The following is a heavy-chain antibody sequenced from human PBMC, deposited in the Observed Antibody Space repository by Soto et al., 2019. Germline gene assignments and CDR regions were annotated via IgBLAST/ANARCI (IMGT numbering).Heavy chain of an antibody. Sequence: GASVKVSCKASGYTFTSYGISWVRQAPGQGLEWMGWISAYNGNTNYAQKLQGRVTMTTDTSTSTAYMELRSLRSDDTAVYYCAKCITMVRGVSAYYYYYGMDGWCEGTTVSVS. V-gene: IGHV1-18*01. CDR2: ISAYNGNT. D-gene: IGHD3-10*01. CDR1: GYTFTSYG. CDR3: AKCITMVRGVSAYYYYYGMDG. J-gene: IGHJ6*02.